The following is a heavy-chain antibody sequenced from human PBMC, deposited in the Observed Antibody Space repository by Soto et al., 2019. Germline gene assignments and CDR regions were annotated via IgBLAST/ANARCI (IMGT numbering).Heavy chain of an antibody. CDR2: ISASGGST. CDR1: GFAFSDYP. CDR3: AKEQAHSEADTSSIFDY. Sequence: GGSLRLSCAASGFAFSDYPMTWVRQAPGKGLEWVSSISASGGSTYYPDSVKGRFTISRDNSKNTLYLQMNSLRAEDTAVYFCAKEQAHSEADTSSIFDYWGQGTLVTVS. D-gene: IGHD2-2*01. J-gene: IGHJ4*02. V-gene: IGHV3-23*01.